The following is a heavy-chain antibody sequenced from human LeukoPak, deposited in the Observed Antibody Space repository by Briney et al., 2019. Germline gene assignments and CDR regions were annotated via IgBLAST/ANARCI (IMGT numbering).Heavy chain of an antibody. J-gene: IGHJ4*02. CDR2: ISGSGGST. CDR3: AKPRRDGYNHFDY. D-gene: IGHD5-24*01. CDR1: GFTFSSYA. V-gene: IGHV3-23*01. Sequence: PGGSLRLSCAASGFTFSSYAMSWVRQAPGKGLEWVSAISGSGGSTYYADSVKGRLTISRDNSKNTLYLQMNSLRAEDTAVYYCAKPRRDGYNHFDYWGQGTLVTVSS.